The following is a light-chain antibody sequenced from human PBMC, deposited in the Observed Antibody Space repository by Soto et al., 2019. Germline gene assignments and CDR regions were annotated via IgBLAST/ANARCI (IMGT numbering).Light chain of an antibody. CDR2: AAS. V-gene: IGKV1-39*01. J-gene: IGKJ4*01. Sequence: DIQMTQSPSSLSASVGDRVTITCRASRSISSFLNWYQQKPGKAPQLLIYAASSLQGGVPSRFSGSGSGTDFTLPISSLQPEDSSTYYCQQSDSAPLTFGGGTRVEVK. CDR1: RSISSF. CDR3: QQSDSAPLT.